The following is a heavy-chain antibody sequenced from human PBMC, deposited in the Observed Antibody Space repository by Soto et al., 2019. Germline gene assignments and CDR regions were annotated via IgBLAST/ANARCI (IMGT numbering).Heavy chain of an antibody. CDR2: IIPIFGTA. Sequence: QVQLVQSGAEVKKPGSSVKVSCKASGGTFSSYAISWVRQAPGHGLEWMGGIIPIFGTANYAQKFQGRVTITADESTSTAYMELSSLRSEDTAVYYCARVGRYGSGSYYGGSLWGQGTLVTVSS. CDR1: GGTFSSYA. J-gene: IGHJ4*02. D-gene: IGHD3-10*01. V-gene: IGHV1-69*01. CDR3: ARVGRYGSGSYYGGSL.